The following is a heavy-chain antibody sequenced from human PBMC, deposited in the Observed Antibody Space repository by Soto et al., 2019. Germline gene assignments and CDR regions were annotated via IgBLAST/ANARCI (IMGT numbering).Heavy chain of an antibody. J-gene: IGHJ6*03. CDR3: ARNYDFWSAFPPYYYMDV. Sequence: ASVKVSCKASGYTFTSYDINWVRQATGQGLEWMGWMNPNSGNTGYAQKLQGRVTMTRNTSTSTAYMELRSLRSDDTAVYYCARNYDFWSAFPPYYYMDVWGKGTTVTVSS. CDR1: GYTFTSYD. D-gene: IGHD3-3*01. CDR2: MNPNSGNT. V-gene: IGHV1-8*01.